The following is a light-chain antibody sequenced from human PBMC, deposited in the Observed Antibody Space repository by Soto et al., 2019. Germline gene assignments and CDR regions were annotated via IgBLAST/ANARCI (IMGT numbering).Light chain of an antibody. J-gene: IGKJ4*01. CDR3: QQYNSYPLT. Sequence: DIQMTQSPSTLSASVGDRVTITCRASQSISSWLAWYQQKPGKAPKLLIYKASSLESGVPSRFSGSESGTEFPLTISNLQPDDFATYYCQQYNSYPLTFGGGTKVEIK. CDR2: KAS. V-gene: IGKV1-5*03. CDR1: QSISSW.